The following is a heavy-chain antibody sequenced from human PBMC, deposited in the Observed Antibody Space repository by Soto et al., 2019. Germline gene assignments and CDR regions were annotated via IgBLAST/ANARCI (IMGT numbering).Heavy chain of an antibody. J-gene: IGHJ6*03. V-gene: IGHV5-51*01. D-gene: IGHD5-12*01. Sequence: PGESLKISCKGSGYSFTSYWIGWVRQMPGKGLEWMGIIYPGDSDTRYSPSFQGQVTISADKSISTAYLQWSSLKASDTAMYYCARHRVEWLRFSYYYMDVWGKGTTVTVSS. CDR2: IYPGDSDT. CDR3: ARHRVEWLRFSYYYMDV. CDR1: GYSFTSYW.